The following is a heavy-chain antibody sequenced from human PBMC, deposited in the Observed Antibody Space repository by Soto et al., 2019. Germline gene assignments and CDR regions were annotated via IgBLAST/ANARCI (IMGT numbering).Heavy chain of an antibody. CDR2: IDPSDSYT. V-gene: IGHV5-10-1*01. Sequence: LGESLKISCKGSGYSFTSYWISWVRQMPGKGLEWMGRIDPSDSYTNYSPSFQGHVTISADKSISTAYLQWSSLKASDTAMYYCARRDSSGWYGFRDYYYGMDVWGQGTTVTVSS. J-gene: IGHJ6*02. CDR3: ARRDSSGWYGFRDYYYGMDV. D-gene: IGHD6-19*01. CDR1: GYSFTSYW.